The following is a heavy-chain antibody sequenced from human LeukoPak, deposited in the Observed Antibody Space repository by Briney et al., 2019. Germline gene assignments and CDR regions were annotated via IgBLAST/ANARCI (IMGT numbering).Heavy chain of an antibody. J-gene: IGHJ4*02. D-gene: IGHD3-10*01. CDR3: ARYMVVRDSINAISPDY. V-gene: IGHV1-2*02. Sequence: GSSGKLSCKAYGYTFTGYYMHWVRQAPGQGLELMGWINTNSGGTNYAQMFQGRVSMTRHTSISTAYMELSRLRSEATDVYYCARYMVVRDSINAISPDYWGQGTLVTVSS. CDR1: GYTFTGYY. CDR2: INTNSGGT.